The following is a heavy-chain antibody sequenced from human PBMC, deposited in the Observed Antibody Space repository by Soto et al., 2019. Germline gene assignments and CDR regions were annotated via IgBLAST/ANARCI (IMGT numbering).Heavy chain of an antibody. V-gene: IGHV1-69*01. D-gene: IGHD2-15*01. CDR2: IIPMFDTT. CDR1: GGPFGSYA. Sequence: QVQLVQSGAEVKKPGSSVKVSCKASGGPFGSYAINWVRQAPGQGLEWMGGIIPMFDTTNYAQRFQGRVTVTADESTSTVHLELTRLRSEDTAMYYCTRHRGYSSGYWGQDFWGQGTLVTVSS. J-gene: IGHJ4*02. CDR3: TRHRGYSSGYWGQDF.